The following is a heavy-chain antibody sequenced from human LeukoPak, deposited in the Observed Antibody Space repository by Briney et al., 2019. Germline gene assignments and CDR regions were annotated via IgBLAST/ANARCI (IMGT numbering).Heavy chain of an antibody. CDR2: IYHSGST. CDR1: GYSISSGYY. CDR3: ARCPRGFGESKCDY. D-gene: IGHD3-10*01. J-gene: IGHJ4*02. Sequence: PSETLSLTCTVSGYSISSGYYRGWIRQPPGKGLEWIGSIYHSGSTYYNPSLKSRVTISVDTSKNQFSLKLSSVTAADTAVYYCARCPRGFGESKCDYWGQGTLVTVSS. V-gene: IGHV4-38-2*02.